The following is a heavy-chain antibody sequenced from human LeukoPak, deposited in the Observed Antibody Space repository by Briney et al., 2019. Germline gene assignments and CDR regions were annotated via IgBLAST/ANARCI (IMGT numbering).Heavy chain of an antibody. CDR1: GGSISSGSYY. CDR2: IYTSEST. D-gene: IGHD5-18*01. J-gene: IGHJ4*02. V-gene: IGHV4-61*02. Sequence: PSQTLSLTCTVSGGSISSGSYYWSWIRQPAGKGLEWIGRIYTSESTNYNPSLKSRVTISLDTSKNQFSLKLSSVTAADTAVYYCARVGYGPVDYWGQGTLVTVSS. CDR3: ARVGYGPVDY.